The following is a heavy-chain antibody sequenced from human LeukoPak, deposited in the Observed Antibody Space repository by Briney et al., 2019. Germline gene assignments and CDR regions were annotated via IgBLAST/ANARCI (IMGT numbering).Heavy chain of an antibody. D-gene: IGHD3-9*01. V-gene: IGHV4-61*05. Sequence: SETLSLTCTVSGGSISSSSYYWGWIRQPPGKGLEWIGYIYYSGSTNYNPSLKSRVTISVDTSKNQFSLKLSSVTAADTAVYYCARVQESQIDYYFDYWGQGTLVTVSS. CDR2: IYYSGST. CDR1: GGSISSSSYY. J-gene: IGHJ4*02. CDR3: ARVQESQIDYYFDY.